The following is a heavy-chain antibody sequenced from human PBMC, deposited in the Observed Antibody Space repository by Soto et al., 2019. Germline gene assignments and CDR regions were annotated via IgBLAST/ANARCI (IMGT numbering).Heavy chain of an antibody. CDR2: VNHSGKA. CDR1: GGSFRNYY. V-gene: IGHV4-34*01. CDR3: TRADRFPRSWLDP. Sequence: PSETLSLTCAVSGGSFRNYYWIWVRQPPGKGLEWIREVNHSGKATYNPSLQSRLTISLDTSNNQFSLKITSVTAADTAIYFCTRADRFPRSWLDPWGQGTQVTVSS. D-gene: IGHD3-10*01. J-gene: IGHJ5*02.